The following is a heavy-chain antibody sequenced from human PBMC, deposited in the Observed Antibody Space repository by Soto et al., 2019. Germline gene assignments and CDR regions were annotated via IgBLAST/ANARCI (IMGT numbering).Heavy chain of an antibody. Sequence: SETLSLTCAVSGGSISSGGYFWSWIRQPPGKGLEWIGYSFHSGSTSYNPPLKSRVIISVDRSKNQFSLELNSVTTADTAVYYCARGDAGYYGMDVWGQGITVTV. CDR2: SFHSGST. V-gene: IGHV4-30-2*01. CDR3: ARGDAGYYGMDV. J-gene: IGHJ6*02. CDR1: GGSISSGGYF.